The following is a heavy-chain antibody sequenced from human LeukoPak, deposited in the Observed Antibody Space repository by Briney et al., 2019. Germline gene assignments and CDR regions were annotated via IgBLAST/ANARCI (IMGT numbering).Heavy chain of an antibody. J-gene: IGHJ3*02. CDR1: GGSISSSSYY. V-gene: IGHV4-61*01. D-gene: IGHD3-3*01. CDR3: ARSYYDFWSGYYGGAFDI. Sequence: PSETLSLTCTVSGGSISSSSYYWSWIRQPPGKGLEWIGYIYYSGSTNYNPSLKSRVIISVDTSKNQFSLKLSSVTAADTAVYYCARSYYDFWSGYYGGAFDIWGQGTMVTVSS. CDR2: IYYSGST.